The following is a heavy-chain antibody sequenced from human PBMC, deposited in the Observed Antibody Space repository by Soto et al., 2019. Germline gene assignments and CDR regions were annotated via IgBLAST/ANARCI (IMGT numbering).Heavy chain of an antibody. CDR2: MNANVDAT. CDR3: AREVVVGGSLWLDP. Sequence: QVQLMQSGAEVKKPGASVKVSCKASGFTFADNDINWVRQGPGQGLQWMGWMNANVDATDSPQEFKGRVSMTWHASISTAYLELHNLKSDDTAVYYCAREVVVGGSLWLDPWGQGSLVTVSS. CDR1: GFTFADND. J-gene: IGHJ5*02. V-gene: IGHV1-8*01. D-gene: IGHD2-15*01.